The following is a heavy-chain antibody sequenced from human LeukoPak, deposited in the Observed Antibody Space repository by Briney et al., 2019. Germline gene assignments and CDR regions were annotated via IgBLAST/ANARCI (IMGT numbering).Heavy chain of an antibody. D-gene: IGHD3-9*01. Sequence: GGPLRLSCAASGFTFSSYAMSWVRQAPGKGLEWVSAISGSGGSTYYADSVKGRFTISRDNSKNTLYLQMNSLRAEDTAVYYCAKDTTFLTGYPFDYWGQGTLVTVSS. J-gene: IGHJ4*02. V-gene: IGHV3-23*01. CDR3: AKDTTFLTGYPFDY. CDR1: GFTFSSYA. CDR2: ISGSGGST.